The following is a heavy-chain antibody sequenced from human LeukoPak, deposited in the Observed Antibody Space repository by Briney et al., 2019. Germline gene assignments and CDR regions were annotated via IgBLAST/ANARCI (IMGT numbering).Heavy chain of an antibody. Sequence: PSETLSLTCTVSGGSISSSNYYWAWLRQPPGKGLEWIGTIYYSGNTYYNPSLKSRVTLSVDTSKNHFSLRLSSVTGADTAVYYCARYRYSSGWPNWFDPWGQGTLVTVSS. CDR2: IYYSGNT. V-gene: IGHV4-39*02. CDR3: ARYRYSSGWPNWFDP. J-gene: IGHJ5*02. CDR1: GGSISSSNYY. D-gene: IGHD6-19*01.